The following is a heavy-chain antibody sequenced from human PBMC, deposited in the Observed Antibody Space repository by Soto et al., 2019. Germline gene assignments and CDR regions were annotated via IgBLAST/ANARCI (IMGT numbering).Heavy chain of an antibody. Sequence: QVQLVESGGGVVQPGRSLRLSCAASGFTFSSYGMHWVRQAPGKGLEWVAVIWYDGSNKYYADSVKGRFTISRDNSKNTLYLQMNSLRDEDTAVYYCARVRGKYYYDSSGYYPFDYWGQGTLVTVSS. J-gene: IGHJ4*02. CDR3: ARVRGKYYYDSSGYYPFDY. V-gene: IGHV3-33*01. CDR1: GFTFSSYG. CDR2: IWYDGSNK. D-gene: IGHD3-22*01.